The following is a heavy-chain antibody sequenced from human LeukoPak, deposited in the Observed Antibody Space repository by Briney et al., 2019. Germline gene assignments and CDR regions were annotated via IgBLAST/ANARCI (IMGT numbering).Heavy chain of an antibody. D-gene: IGHD6-19*01. Sequence: VKPSETLSLTCTVSGGSISSSSYYWGWIRQPPGKGLEWIGSIYYSGSTYYNPSLKSRVTISVDTSKNQFSLKLSSVTAADTAVYYCARRCLYSSGWYFQHGPNNWFDPWGQGTLVTVSS. CDR1: GGSISSSSYY. CDR3: ARRCLYSSGWYFQHGPNNWFDP. V-gene: IGHV4-39*01. J-gene: IGHJ5*02. CDR2: IYYSGST.